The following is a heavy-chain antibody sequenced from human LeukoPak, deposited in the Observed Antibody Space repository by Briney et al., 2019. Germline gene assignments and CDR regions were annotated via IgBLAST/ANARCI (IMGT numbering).Heavy chain of an antibody. V-gene: IGHV4-39*07. D-gene: IGHD3-9*01. CDR1: GGSVSSHTYY. CDR2: IHHSGER. CDR3: GRDRPTGYYDY. Sequence: PSETLSLTCTVSGGSVSSHTYYWGWIRQPPGKGLEWIASIHHSGERYYNPSLKSRVTISVDTSQNQVSLKLTSVTAADTAVYYCGRDRPTGYYDYWGQGILVTVSS. J-gene: IGHJ4*02.